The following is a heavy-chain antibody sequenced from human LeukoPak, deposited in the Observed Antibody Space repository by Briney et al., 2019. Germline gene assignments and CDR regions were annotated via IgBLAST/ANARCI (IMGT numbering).Heavy chain of an antibody. D-gene: IGHD3-3*01. CDR3: ARRAHYYDFWSGYYNPNDAFDI. V-gene: IGHV1-18*01. CDR2: ISAYNGNT. J-gene: IGHJ3*02. Sequence: ASVKVSCKASGYTFTSYGISWVRQAPGQGLEWMGWISAYNGNTNYAQKLRGRVTMTTDTSTSTAYMELRSLRSDDTAVYYCARRAHYYDFWSGYYNPNDAFDIWGQGTMVTVSS. CDR1: GYTFTSYG.